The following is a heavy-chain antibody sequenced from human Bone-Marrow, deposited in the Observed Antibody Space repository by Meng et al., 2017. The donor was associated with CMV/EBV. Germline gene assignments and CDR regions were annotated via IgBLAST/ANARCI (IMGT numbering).Heavy chain of an antibody. V-gene: IGHV3-9*01. J-gene: IGHJ6*02. D-gene: IGHD2-8*01. Sequence: GGSLRLSCQASGLTFDDYAMHWVRQAPGKGLEWVSGISGNSGSIGYADSVKGRFTISRDNAKNSLYLQMNSLRAKDTSLYYCARDKTAGLNGCMDVWGQGTTVTVSS. CDR1: GLTFDDYA. CDR2: ISGNSGSI. CDR3: ARDKTAGLNGCMDV.